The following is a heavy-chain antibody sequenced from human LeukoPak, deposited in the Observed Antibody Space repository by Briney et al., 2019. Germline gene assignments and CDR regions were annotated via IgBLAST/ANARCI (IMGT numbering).Heavy chain of an antibody. Sequence: SETLSLTCTVSGGSISSYYWSWIRQPAGKGLEWIGRIYTSGSTNYNPSLKSRVTISVDTSKNQFSLKLSSVTAADTAVYYCARDSISYYYDSNWFDPWGQGTLVTVSS. D-gene: IGHD3-22*01. J-gene: IGHJ5*02. CDR2: IYTSGST. CDR3: ARDSISYYYDSNWFDP. CDR1: GGSISSYY. V-gene: IGHV4-4*07.